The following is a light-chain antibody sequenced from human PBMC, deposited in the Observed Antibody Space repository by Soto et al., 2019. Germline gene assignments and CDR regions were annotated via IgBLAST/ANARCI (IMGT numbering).Light chain of an antibody. V-gene: IGLV1-44*01. Sequence: QSVLTQPPSASGTPGQRVPISCSGSGSSIGTNTVNWYRQLPGTAPKLLIYGNNQRPSGVPDRFSGSKSGTSASLGISGLQSEDEADDYCAAWDGSLNNVLFGGGTKLTV. CDR3: AAWDGSLNNVL. CDR2: GNN. CDR1: GSSIGTNT. J-gene: IGLJ2*01.